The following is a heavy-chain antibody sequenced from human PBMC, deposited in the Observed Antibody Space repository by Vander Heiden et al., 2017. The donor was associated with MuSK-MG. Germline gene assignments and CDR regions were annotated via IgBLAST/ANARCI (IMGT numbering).Heavy chain of an antibody. J-gene: IGHJ6*02. Sequence: EMQLVESGGGLVQPGGSLRLSCAASGFTFSAHYMDWVRQAPGKGLEWVGRIRDKARGYTTEYAASVKDRFIISRDESKNSVYLQMNSLKTEDTAVYYCSRDLAVGATEYYRSLDVWGQGTTVTVS. CDR2: IRDKARGYTT. CDR1: GFTFSAHY. V-gene: IGHV3-72*01. D-gene: IGHD1-26*01. CDR3: SRDLAVGATEYYRSLDV.